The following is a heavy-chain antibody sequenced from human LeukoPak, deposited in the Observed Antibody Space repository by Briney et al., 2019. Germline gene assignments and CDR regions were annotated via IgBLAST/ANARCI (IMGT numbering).Heavy chain of an antibody. CDR1: GFPFSRYA. Sequence: PGGSLRLSCAASGFPFSRYAMSWVRQTPERGLEWVSVISGSDGSRYYADPVKGRFTISRDNSKNTLYLQMNSLRAEDTAVYYCAKGGYSYGSNPGYWGQGTLVTVSS. CDR3: AKGGYSYGSNPGY. J-gene: IGHJ4*02. D-gene: IGHD5-18*01. V-gene: IGHV3-23*01. CDR2: ISGSDGSR.